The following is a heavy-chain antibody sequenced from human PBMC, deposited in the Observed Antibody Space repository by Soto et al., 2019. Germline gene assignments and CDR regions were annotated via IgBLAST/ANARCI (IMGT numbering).Heavy chain of an antibody. J-gene: IGHJ4*02. CDR2: ISYDGSNK. CDR3: AKDRGKIYFDY. V-gene: IGHV3-30*18. Sequence: QPGGSLRLSCAASGLSFSNSGMHWVRQAPGKGLEWVAFISYDGSNKYYADSVKGRFTISRDNSKDTLYLQMNSLRAEDTAVYYCAKDRGKIYFDYWGQGTLVTVSS. CDR1: GLSFSNSG.